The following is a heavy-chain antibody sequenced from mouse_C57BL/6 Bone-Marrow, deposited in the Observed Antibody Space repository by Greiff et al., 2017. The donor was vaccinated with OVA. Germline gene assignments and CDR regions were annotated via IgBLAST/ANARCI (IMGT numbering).Heavy chain of an antibody. V-gene: IGHV7-3*01. CDR3: ARDTAVVATRYYAMDY. Sequence: EVQLVESGGGLVQPGGSLSLSCAASGFTFTDYYMSWVRQPPGKALEWLGFIRNKANGYTTEYSASVKGRFTISRDNSQSILYLQMNALRAEDSATYYCARDTAVVATRYYAMDYWGQGTSVTVSS. J-gene: IGHJ4*01. CDR1: GFTFTDYY. D-gene: IGHD1-1*01. CDR2: IRNKANGYTT.